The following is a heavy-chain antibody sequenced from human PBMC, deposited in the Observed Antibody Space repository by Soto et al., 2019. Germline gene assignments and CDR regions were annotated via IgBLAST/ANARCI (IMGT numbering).Heavy chain of an antibody. D-gene: IGHD2-15*01. V-gene: IGHV3-30*18. CDR2: ISYDGSNK. Sequence: GGSLRLSCAASGFTFSSHGMHWVRQAPGKGLEWVAVISYDGSNKYYADSVKGRFTISRDNSKNTLYLQMNSLRAEDTAVYYCAKDGPRYCSGGSCYYFDYWGQGTQVTVSS. CDR3: AKDGPRYCSGGSCYYFDY. CDR1: GFTFSSHG. J-gene: IGHJ4*02.